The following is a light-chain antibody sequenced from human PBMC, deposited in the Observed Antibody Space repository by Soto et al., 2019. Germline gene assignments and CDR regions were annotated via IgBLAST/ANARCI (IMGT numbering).Light chain of an antibody. J-gene: IGLJ2*01. CDR3: GTWDSSLSAGVV. Sequence: QSALTQPPSVSAAPGQKVTIYCSGSSSNIGNNYVSWYQQLPGTAPKLLIYDNNKRPSGIPDRFSGSKSGTSATLGITGLQTGDEADYYCGTWDSSLSAGVVFGGGTKLTVL. CDR2: DNN. V-gene: IGLV1-51*01. CDR1: SSNIGNNY.